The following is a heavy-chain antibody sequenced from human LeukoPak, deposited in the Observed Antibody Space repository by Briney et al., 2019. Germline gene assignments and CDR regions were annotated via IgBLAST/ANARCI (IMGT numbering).Heavy chain of an antibody. D-gene: IGHD5-12*01. Sequence: GGSLRLSCTASGFTFGDYAMSWVRQAPGKGLEWVSSISSSSSYIYYADSVKGRFTISRDNAKNSLYLQMNSLRAEDTAVYYCARASDIVATTYYFDYWGQGTLVTVSS. CDR1: GFTFGDYA. CDR2: ISSSSSYI. CDR3: ARASDIVATTYYFDY. V-gene: IGHV3-21*01. J-gene: IGHJ4*02.